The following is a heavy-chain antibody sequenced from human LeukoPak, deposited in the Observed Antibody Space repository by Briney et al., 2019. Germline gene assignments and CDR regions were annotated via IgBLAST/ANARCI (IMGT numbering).Heavy chain of an antibody. V-gene: IGHV4-59*02. CDR2: LSYTGKT. Sequence: PSATLSLTCLVSGASVSSSHWNWIRQLPGEGLEWIGCLSYTGKTDYNPSLTSRVTISLDTSKNQVSLKLSSVTAADTAVYYCSEGYFEPFDHWGQGTLVTVSS. CDR3: SEGYFEPFDH. J-gene: IGHJ4*02. CDR1: GASVSSSH. D-gene: IGHD2/OR15-2a*01.